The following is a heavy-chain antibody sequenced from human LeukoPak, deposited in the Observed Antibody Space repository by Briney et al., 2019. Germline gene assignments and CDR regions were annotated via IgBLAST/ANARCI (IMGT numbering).Heavy chain of an antibody. CDR1: GFTFGSYG. CDR2: IWYDGSKE. Sequence: PGGSLRLSCAASGFTFGSYGMHWVRQAPGKGLEWVAVIWYDGSKEYLADSVKGRFTISRDNSKNTVYLQMNSLKTEDTAVYYCARVIGWSLFDCWGQGTLVTVSS. CDR3: ARVIGWSLFDC. V-gene: IGHV3-33*01. J-gene: IGHJ4*02. D-gene: IGHD2-15*01.